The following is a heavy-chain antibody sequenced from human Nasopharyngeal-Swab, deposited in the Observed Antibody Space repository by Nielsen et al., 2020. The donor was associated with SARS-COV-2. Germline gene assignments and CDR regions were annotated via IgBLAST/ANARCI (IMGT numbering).Heavy chain of an antibody. CDR3: ARDILGSSGWKHFDS. CDR2: ISFDVINQ. Sequence: GESLKTPCAAPGFRLSGYGMHRVRQAPGKGLEWVAYISFDVINQAYAESARGRFTVSRDNSKNTLFLQMNSLIIEDTAVYYCARDILGSSGWKHFDSWGQGTLVTVSS. CDR1: GFRLSGYG. V-gene: IGHV3-30*03. J-gene: IGHJ4*02. D-gene: IGHD6-25*01.